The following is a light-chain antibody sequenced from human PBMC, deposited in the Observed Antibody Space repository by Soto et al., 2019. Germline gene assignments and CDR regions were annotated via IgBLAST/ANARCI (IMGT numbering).Light chain of an antibody. Sequence: QSALTQPASVSGSPGQSITISCTGTSSDIGAYDCVSWFQQYPGKAPTLLIYEVTFRPSGVSSRFSGSKSGNTASLTLSGIQAEDGADYFFGAIARATLVFRRGTKLTVL. CDR2: EVT. CDR3: GAIARATLV. J-gene: IGLJ2*01. CDR1: SSDIGAYDC. V-gene: IGLV2-14*01.